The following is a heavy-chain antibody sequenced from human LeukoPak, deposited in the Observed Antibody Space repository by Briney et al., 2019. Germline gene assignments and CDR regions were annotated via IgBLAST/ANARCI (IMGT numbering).Heavy chain of an antibody. D-gene: IGHD5-12*01. Sequence: SETLSLTCTVSGGSISSYCWSWIRQPPGKGLEWIGYIYYSGSTNDNPSLKSRFTISVDTSKNQFSLKLSSVTAADTAVYYCAKMDIVATIYWFDPWGQGTLVTVSS. J-gene: IGHJ5*02. V-gene: IGHV4-59*01. CDR2: IYYSGST. CDR3: AKMDIVATIYWFDP. CDR1: GGSISSYC.